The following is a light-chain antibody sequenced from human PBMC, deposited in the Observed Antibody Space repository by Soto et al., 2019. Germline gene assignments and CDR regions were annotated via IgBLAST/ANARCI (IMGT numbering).Light chain of an antibody. CDR1: QSISSW. V-gene: IGKV1-5*03. CDR3: QQYNSYWT. Sequence: DIQMTQSPPTLSASVGDRVSSTCRASQSISSWLARYQEKPGKAPNLLIHKASTLESGVPSRFSGSRSGTEITLTISSLQPDDFATFYCQQYNSYWTFGQGTKVEIK. CDR2: KAS. J-gene: IGKJ1*01.